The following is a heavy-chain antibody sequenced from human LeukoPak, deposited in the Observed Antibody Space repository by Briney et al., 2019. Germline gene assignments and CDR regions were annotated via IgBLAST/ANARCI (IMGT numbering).Heavy chain of an antibody. Sequence: ASVKVSCKASGYSFVLYGISWVRQAPGQGPEWMGWISTYNGNTKYAEKFQGRVTMTTDTSTSTAYMELRSLRSDDTAVYYCARGPRYCSGGSCYSAYYYYYYMDVWGKGTTVTISS. CDR1: GYSFVLYG. V-gene: IGHV1-18*01. CDR3: ARGPRYCSGGSCYSAYYYYYYMDV. CDR2: ISTYNGNT. D-gene: IGHD2-15*01. J-gene: IGHJ6*03.